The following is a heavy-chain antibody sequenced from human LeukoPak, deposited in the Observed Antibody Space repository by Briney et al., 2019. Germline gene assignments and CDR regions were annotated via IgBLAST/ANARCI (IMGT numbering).Heavy chain of an antibody. V-gene: IGHV4-39*01. CDR1: GGSISSSSYY. CDR3: ARHPLTGDLGGVDY. D-gene: IGHD7-27*01. Sequence: SETLSLTCTVSGGSISSSSYYWGWIRQPPGKGLEWIGSIYYSGSTYYNPSFKSRATISVDTSKNQFSLKLSSVTAADTAVYYCARHPLTGDLGGVDYWGQGTLVTVSS. CDR2: IYYSGST. J-gene: IGHJ4*02.